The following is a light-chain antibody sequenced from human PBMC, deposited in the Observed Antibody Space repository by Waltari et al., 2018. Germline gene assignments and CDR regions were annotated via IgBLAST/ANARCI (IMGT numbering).Light chain of an antibody. V-gene: IGKV2-30*02. Sequence: DVVMTQSPLSLPVTLGQPASIPCRSSQSLVHSDGTTYLSWFQQRPGQSPRRLIYKVSNRDSGVPDRFSGSGSGTDFTLKISRVEAEDIAIYYCMQGIHWPRSFGQGTKVEIE. J-gene: IGKJ1*01. CDR3: MQGIHWPRS. CDR2: KVS. CDR1: QSLVHSDGTTY.